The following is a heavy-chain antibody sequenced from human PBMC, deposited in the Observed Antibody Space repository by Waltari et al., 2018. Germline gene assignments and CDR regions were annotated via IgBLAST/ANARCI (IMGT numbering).Heavy chain of an antibody. CDR1: GFTFSSYW. V-gene: IGHV3-7*01. CDR3: ARELITFGGVLFDY. J-gene: IGHJ4*02. D-gene: IGHD3-16*01. CDR2: IKQDGSEK. Sequence: EVQLVESGGGLVQPGGSLRLSCAASGFTFSSYWMSWVRQAPGKGLEWVANIKQDGSEKYYVDSVKGRFTISRDNAKNSLYLQMNSLRAEDTAVYYCARELITFGGVLFDYWGQGTLVTVSS.